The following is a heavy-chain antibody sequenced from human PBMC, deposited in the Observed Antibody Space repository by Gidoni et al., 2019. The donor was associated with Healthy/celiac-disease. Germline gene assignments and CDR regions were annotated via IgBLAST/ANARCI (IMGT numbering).Heavy chain of an antibody. CDR2: INHSGST. CDR3: ARIHIVVVVAATGKDYYYMDV. CDR1: GGSFSGYY. J-gene: IGHJ6*03. V-gene: IGHV4-34*01. Sequence: QVQLQQWGAGLLKPSETLSLPCAVYGGSFSGYYWTRIRQPPGQGLEWIGEINHSGSTNFNPSLKSRVTISVDTSKNQFSLKLSSVTAADTAVYYCARIHIVVVVAATGKDYYYMDVWGKGTTVTVSS. D-gene: IGHD2-15*01.